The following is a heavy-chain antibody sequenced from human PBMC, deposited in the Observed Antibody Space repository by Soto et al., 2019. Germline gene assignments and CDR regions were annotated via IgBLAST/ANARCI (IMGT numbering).Heavy chain of an antibody. V-gene: IGHV3-23*01. Sequence: EVQLLESGGGLVQPGGSLRLSCAASGFTFSNYAMSWVRQAPGKGLEWVSGISYSGVNTYYADSVKGRFTISSDNSKNTLYLQLDSLRAEDTAVYSCAKDRSRGWYRAFDIWGQGTMVTVSS. CDR1: GFTFSNYA. CDR3: AKDRSRGWYRAFDI. J-gene: IGHJ3*02. D-gene: IGHD6-19*01. CDR2: ISYSGVNT.